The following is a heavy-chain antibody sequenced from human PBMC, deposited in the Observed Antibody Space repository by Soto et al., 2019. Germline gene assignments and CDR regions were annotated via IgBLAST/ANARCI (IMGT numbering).Heavy chain of an antibody. V-gene: IGHV1-2*04. CDR1: GYTFTGYY. CDR3: ARASYCDYLFEY. Sequence: QVQLVQSGAEVKKPGASVKVSCKASGYTFTGYYMHWVRQAPGQGLEWMGWINANSGGTNYAQKFQGWVTMTRDTSLSTAYMELSRLRSDDTAVDYCARASYCDYLFEYWGQGTLVTVSS. D-gene: IGHD4-17*01. CDR2: INANSGGT. J-gene: IGHJ4*02.